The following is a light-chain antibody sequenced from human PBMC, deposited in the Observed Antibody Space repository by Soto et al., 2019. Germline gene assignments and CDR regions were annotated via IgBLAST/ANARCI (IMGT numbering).Light chain of an antibody. J-gene: IGLJ1*01. V-gene: IGLV3-21*02. CDR1: NIGDKG. Sequence: SYELTQPPSVSVAPGQTARITCGGNNIGDKGVHWYQQKPGQAPVLVVFDDSDRPSGIPERFSGSNSGDTATLTISGVEAGDEPDYFCQVWDRSSEHYVFGTGTKVTVL. CDR3: QVWDRSSEHYV. CDR2: DDS.